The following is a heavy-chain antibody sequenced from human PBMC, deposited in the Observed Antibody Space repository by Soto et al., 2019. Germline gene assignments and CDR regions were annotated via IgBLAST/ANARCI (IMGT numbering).Heavy chain of an antibody. CDR1: GGSISSGDYS. CDR2: IYNSEIT. J-gene: IGHJ5*02. D-gene: IGHD3-3*01. Sequence: SETLSLTCTVSGGSISSGDYSWSWVRQSPGKGLEWIGHIYNSEITYYNPSLKSRVVIFIDTSRNQFSLRLNSLTAADRAVYFCARGVTVFGLVSRFWFDPWGQGTVVTVSS. CDR3: ARGVTVFGLVSRFWFDP. V-gene: IGHV4-30-4*01.